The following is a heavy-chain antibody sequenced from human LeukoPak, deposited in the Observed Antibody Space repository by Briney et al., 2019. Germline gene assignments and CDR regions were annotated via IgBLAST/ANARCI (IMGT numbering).Heavy chain of an antibody. Sequence: SVKVSCKASGGTFSSYAISWVRQAPGQGLEWMGGIIPIFGTANYAQNFQGRVTITADKSTGTAYMDLSSLRSEDTAVYYCARVVTPRYCTTPSCYWKGWFDPWGQGTLVTVSS. CDR2: IIPIFGTA. D-gene: IGHD2-2*01. J-gene: IGHJ5*02. V-gene: IGHV1-69*06. CDR3: ARVVTPRYCTTPSCYWKGWFDP. CDR1: GGTFSSYA.